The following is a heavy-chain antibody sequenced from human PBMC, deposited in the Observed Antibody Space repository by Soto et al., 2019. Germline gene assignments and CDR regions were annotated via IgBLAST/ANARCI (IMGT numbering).Heavy chain of an antibody. D-gene: IGHD3-10*01. J-gene: IGHJ6*02. Sequence: SEPLSLTCTVSGGSISSYYWSWIRQPPGKGLEWIGYIYYSGSTNYNPSLKSRVTISVDTSKNQFSLKLSSVTAADTAVYYCAREQFYGSGSYGYYGMDVWGQGTTVTVSS. CDR3: AREQFYGSGSYGYYGMDV. V-gene: IGHV4-59*01. CDR1: GGSISSYY. CDR2: IYYSGST.